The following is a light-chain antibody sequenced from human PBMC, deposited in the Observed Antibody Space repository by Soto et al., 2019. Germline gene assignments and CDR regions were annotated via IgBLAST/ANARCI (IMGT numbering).Light chain of an antibody. J-gene: IGLJ3*02. CDR1: NSNIGIEY. V-gene: IGLV1-51*01. CDR3: GTWDNSLGAVV. Sequence: QSVLTQPPSASAAPGQEVTIACSGSNSNIGIEYVAWYQHVPGTAPKLVIYDNDKRPSGIPDRFSGSKSGTSATLGITGLQTGDEADYYCGTWDNSLGAVVFGGGTQLTVL. CDR2: DND.